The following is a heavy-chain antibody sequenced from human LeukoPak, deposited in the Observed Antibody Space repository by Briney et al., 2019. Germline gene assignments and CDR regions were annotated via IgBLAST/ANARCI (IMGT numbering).Heavy chain of an antibody. CDR2: IWYDGSNK. CDR1: GFTFSSYG. J-gene: IGHJ6*03. V-gene: IGHV3-33*01. CDR3: ARGAAAGPRGYYYYMDV. D-gene: IGHD6-13*01. Sequence: PGGSLRLSCAASGFTFSSYGMHWVRQAPGKGLEWVAVIWYDGSNKYYADSVKGRFTISRDNSKNTLYLQMNSLRAEDTAVYYCARGAAAGPRGYYYYMDVWGKGTTVTVSS.